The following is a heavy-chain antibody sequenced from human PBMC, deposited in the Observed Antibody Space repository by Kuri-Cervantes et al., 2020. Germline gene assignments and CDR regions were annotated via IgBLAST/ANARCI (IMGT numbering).Heavy chain of an antibody. CDR3: ARDAFVVVPAAMGSYFDY. CDR2: ISSSSSYI. D-gene: IGHD2-2*01. J-gene: IGHJ4*02. V-gene: IGHV3-21*01. Sequence: GESLKISCAASGFTFSSYSMNWVRQAPGKGLEWVSSISSSSSYIYYADSVKGRFTISRDNAKNSLYLQMNSLRAEDTAVYYCARDAFVVVPAAMGSYFDYWGQGTLVTVSS. CDR1: GFTFSSYS.